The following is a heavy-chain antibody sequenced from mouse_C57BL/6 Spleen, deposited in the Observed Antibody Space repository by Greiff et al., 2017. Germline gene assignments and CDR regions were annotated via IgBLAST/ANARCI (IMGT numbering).Heavy chain of an antibody. D-gene: IGHD2-3*01. Sequence: VQLQQPGAELVKPGASVKLSCKASGYTFTSYWMHWVKQRPGQGLEWIGMIHPNSGSTNYNEKFKSKATLTVYKSSSPAYMQLSSPTSEDSAVYYCAREGDGYSYYFDYWGQGTTLTVSS. J-gene: IGHJ2*01. CDR3: AREGDGYSYYFDY. CDR2: IHPNSGST. CDR1: GYTFTSYW. V-gene: IGHV1-64*01.